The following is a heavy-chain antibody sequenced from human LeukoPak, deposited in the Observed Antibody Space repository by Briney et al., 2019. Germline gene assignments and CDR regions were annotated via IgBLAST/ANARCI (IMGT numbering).Heavy chain of an antibody. Sequence: PGGSLRLSCAASGFTFSSHAMAWVRQAPGKGLEGVSAIGGLGGRTYYGDSVKGRFTISRDNSKSTVYLQMDSLRVEDTAVYYCARDPGVVAFHYFDFWGQGTLITVSS. CDR1: GFTFSSHA. CDR2: IGGLGGRT. J-gene: IGHJ4*02. D-gene: IGHD3-3*01. CDR3: ARDPGVVAFHYFDF. V-gene: IGHV3-23*01.